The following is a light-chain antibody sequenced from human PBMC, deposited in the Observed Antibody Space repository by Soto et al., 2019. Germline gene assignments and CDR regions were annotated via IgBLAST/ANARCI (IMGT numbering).Light chain of an antibody. J-gene: IGLJ1*01. V-gene: IGLV1-44*01. CDR2: NND. CDR1: SSNIGTNS. CDR3: AAWDDSLNGLYV. Sequence: QSVLTQPPSASGTPGQRVTISCSGGSSNIGTNSVNWYQQLPGRAPKLLIYNNDLRPSGVPVRFSGSKSGTSASLAISGLQSEDEADYYCAAWDDSLNGLYVFGIGTKVTVL.